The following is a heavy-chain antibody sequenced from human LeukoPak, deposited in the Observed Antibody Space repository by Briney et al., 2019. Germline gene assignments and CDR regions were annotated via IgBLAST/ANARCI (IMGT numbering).Heavy chain of an antibody. D-gene: IGHD3-9*01. V-gene: IGHV1-69*13. CDR3: AREGYDFLTGNSKGYWYFDL. CDR2: IIPIFGTP. Sequence: SVKVSCKASGGTFSSYAISWVRQAPGQGLEWMGGIIPIFGTPNYAQKFQGRLTITADESTSIAYMELSSLRFEDTAVYYCAREGYDFLTGNSKGYWYFDLWGRGTLVTVSS. CDR1: GGTFSSYA. J-gene: IGHJ2*01.